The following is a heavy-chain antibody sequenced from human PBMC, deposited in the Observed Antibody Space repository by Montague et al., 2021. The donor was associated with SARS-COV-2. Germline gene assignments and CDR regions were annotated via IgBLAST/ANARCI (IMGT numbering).Heavy chain of an antibody. J-gene: IGHJ4*02. D-gene: IGHD1-7*01. Sequence: SETLSLTCTVSGGSISGSNYYWAWIRQPPGKGLEWIGSIYYSGSTYDNPSLKSRVSISVDTSKNQFSLKLNSVTAADTAVYYCARLLLALPVDYWGQGTLVTVSS. CDR1: GGSISGSNYY. CDR3: ARLLLALPVDY. V-gene: IGHV4-39*01. CDR2: IYYSGST.